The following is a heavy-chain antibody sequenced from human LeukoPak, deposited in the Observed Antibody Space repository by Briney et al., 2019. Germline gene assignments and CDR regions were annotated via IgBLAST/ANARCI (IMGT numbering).Heavy chain of an antibody. D-gene: IGHD3-3*01. CDR3: AREGSTDFWSAYSVYYFDC. CDR1: GFSFSSYS. J-gene: IGHJ4*02. V-gene: IGHV3-21*01. Sequence: GGSLRLSCVASGFSFSSYSMNWVRQAPGKGLEWVSSISSSSSYIYYADSLKGRFTIYRDKAKNSLYLQINSLRAEDTAVYYCAREGSTDFWSAYSVYYFDCWGQGTLVTVSS. CDR2: ISSSSSYI.